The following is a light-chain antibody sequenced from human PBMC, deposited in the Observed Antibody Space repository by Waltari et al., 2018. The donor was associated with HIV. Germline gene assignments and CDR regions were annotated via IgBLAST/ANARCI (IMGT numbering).Light chain of an antibody. J-gene: IGLJ3*02. CDR1: SSNIGNNY. CDR3: GTWDSSLSAGV. CDR2: DNN. Sequence: LTQPPSVSAAPGQKVTPSCSGSSSNIGNNYVSWYQQLPGTAPKLLIYDNNKRPSGIPDRFSSSKSDTSATLGITGLQTGDEADYYCGTWDSSLSAGVFGGGTKLTVL. V-gene: IGLV1-51*01.